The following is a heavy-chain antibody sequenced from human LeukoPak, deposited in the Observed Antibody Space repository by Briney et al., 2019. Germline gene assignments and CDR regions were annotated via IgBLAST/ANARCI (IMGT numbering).Heavy chain of an antibody. CDR2: IYYSGST. V-gene: IGHV4-31*03. J-gene: IGHJ4*02. CDR1: GGSISSGGYY. CDR3: ARSSIAARSYDY. Sequence: SETLSLTCTVSGGSISSGGYYWSWIRQHPGKGLEWLGYIYYSGSTYYNPSLKSRVTISVDTSTNQFSLKLSSVTAADTVVYYCARSSIAARSYDYWGQGTLVTVSS. D-gene: IGHD6-6*01.